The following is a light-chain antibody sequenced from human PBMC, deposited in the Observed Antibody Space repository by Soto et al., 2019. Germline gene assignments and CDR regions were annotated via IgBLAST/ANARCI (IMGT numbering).Light chain of an antibody. CDR1: DSSIGAGYD. J-gene: IGLJ1*01. V-gene: IGLV1-40*01. CDR3: QSYDNSLSGSYV. Sequence: QSVLTQPPSVSGSPGQRVTISCTRSDSSIGAGYDVHWYQQLPGTPPKVLIYANSNRPSGGPDRFSASNSGTSASLAITGRQAEDEADYYCQSYDNSLSGSYVFGTGARSPS. CDR2: ANS.